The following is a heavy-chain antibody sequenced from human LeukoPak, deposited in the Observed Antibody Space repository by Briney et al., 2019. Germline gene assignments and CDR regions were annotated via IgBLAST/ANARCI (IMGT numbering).Heavy chain of an antibody. D-gene: IGHD3-22*01. CDR2: MNPNGGNT. CDR3: ARGPVDYYDSRGYAFDI. V-gene: IGHV1-8*01. CDR1: GYTFTSYD. Sequence: ASVKVSCKASGYTFTSYDINWVRQATGQGLEWMGWMNPNGGNTGYAQKFQGRVTMTRNTSISTAYMELSSLRSEDTAVYYCARGPVDYYDSRGYAFDIWGQGTMVTVSS. J-gene: IGHJ3*02.